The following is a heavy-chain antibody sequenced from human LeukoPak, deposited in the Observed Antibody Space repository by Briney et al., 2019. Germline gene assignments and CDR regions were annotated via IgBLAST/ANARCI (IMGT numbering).Heavy chain of an antibody. V-gene: IGHV4-39*01. J-gene: IGHJ4*02. Sequence: PSETLSLTCTVSGGSISSSSYYWGWIRQPPGKGREWVGSIYYSGSTYYNPSLKSRVTISVDTSKNQFSLKLSSVTAADTAVYYCASHDTYYYDSSSPFFDYWGQGTLVTVSS. D-gene: IGHD3-22*01. CDR2: IYYSGST. CDR1: GGSISSSSYY. CDR3: ASHDTYYYDSSSPFFDY.